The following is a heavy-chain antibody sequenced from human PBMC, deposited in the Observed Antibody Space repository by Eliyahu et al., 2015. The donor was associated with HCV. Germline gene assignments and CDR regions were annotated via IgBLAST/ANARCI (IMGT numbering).Heavy chain of an antibody. CDR3: ARGSGSYHANFDS. CDR1: GGSVSISTHY. J-gene: IGHJ4*02. Sequence: QVQLQESGPGLVKPSETLSLTCTVSGGSVSISTHYWSWIRQPPGKXXEWIGXMYSTDNANYDHPLKSRITMSVDPSKNQFFLKLSSVTAADTAVYYCARGSGSYHANFDSWGRGTLVTVSS. V-gene: IGHV4-61*01. D-gene: IGHD6-19*01. CDR2: MYSTDNA.